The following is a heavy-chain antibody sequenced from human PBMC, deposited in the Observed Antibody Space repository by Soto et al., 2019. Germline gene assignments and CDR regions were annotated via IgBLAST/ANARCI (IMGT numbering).Heavy chain of an antibody. CDR3: ARLLVYYDSRGYFDY. V-gene: IGHV4-59*08. CDR1: GGSISSYY. CDR2: IYYSGST. Sequence: SETLSLTCTVSGGSISSYYWSWIRQPPGKGLEWIGYIYYSGSTNYNPSLKSRVTISVDTSKNQFSLKLSSVTAADTAVYYCARLLVYYDSRGYFDYWGQGTLVTVSS. D-gene: IGHD3-22*01. J-gene: IGHJ4*02.